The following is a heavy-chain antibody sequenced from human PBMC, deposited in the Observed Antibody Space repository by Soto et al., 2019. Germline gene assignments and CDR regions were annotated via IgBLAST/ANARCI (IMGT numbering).Heavy chain of an antibody. CDR2: IFYTGTT. V-gene: IGHV4-39*07. Sequence: SETLSLTCSVSGGSVSYNSYYWGWIRQPPGKGLEWVGGIFYTGTTYYSPSLKDRVSISVDTSKNSFSLKLSSVTAADTAVYYCARGQKVVVVAATSFDYWGQGTLVTVSS. J-gene: IGHJ4*02. CDR3: ARGQKVVVVAATSFDY. CDR1: GGSVSYNSYY. D-gene: IGHD2-15*01.